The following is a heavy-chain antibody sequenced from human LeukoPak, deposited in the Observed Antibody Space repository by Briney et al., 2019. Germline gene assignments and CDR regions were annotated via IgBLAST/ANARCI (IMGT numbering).Heavy chain of an antibody. D-gene: IGHD1-1*01. CDR2: ISYDGSKK. V-gene: IGHV3-30*18. J-gene: IGHJ6*02. CDR3: AKDLLIEAGTTYYYGLDV. CDR1: GFTFSSYG. Sequence: PGGSLRPSCAASGFTFSSYGMYWVRQAPGQGLDWVAVISYDGSKKYYSDSVKGRFTISRDNSKNTLYLQMNSLRAEDTAVYYCAKDLLIEAGTTYYYGLDVWGQGTTVIVSS.